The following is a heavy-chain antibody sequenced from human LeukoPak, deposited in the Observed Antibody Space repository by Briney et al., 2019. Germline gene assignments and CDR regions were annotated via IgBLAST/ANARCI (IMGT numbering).Heavy chain of an antibody. CDR3: ATLVGATSRMNWFDP. V-gene: IGHV1-24*01. CDR2: FDPEDGET. Sequence: ASVKVSCKVSGYTLTELSMHWVRQAPGKGLEWMGGFDPEDGETIYAQKFQGRVTMTEDTSTDTAYMELSSLGSEDTAVYYCATLVGATSRMNWFDPWGQGTLVTVSS. J-gene: IGHJ5*02. CDR1: GYTLTELS. D-gene: IGHD1-26*01.